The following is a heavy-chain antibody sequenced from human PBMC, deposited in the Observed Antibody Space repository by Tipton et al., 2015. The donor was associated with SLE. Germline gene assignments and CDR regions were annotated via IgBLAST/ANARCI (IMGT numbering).Heavy chain of an antibody. V-gene: IGHV4-59*12. J-gene: IGHJ3*02. D-gene: IGHD1-26*01. CDR1: GGSINSYY. CDR2: IYYSGSA. Sequence: TLSLTCTFSGGSINSYYWSWIRQPPGKGLEWIGYIYYSGSANYNPSLKSRVTISVDTAKNQFSLRLTSVTAADTAVYYCARDRWVAKGDGTFDIWGQGTMVTVSS. CDR3: ARDRWVAKGDGTFDI.